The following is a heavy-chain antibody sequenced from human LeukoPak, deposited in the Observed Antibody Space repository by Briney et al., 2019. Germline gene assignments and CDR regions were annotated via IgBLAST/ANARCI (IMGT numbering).Heavy chain of an antibody. D-gene: IGHD1-26*01. Sequence: GGSLRLSCAASGFTISTKYMNWVRQAPGKGLEWVSVIYSDGNTYYADSVKGRFTISRDNSRNTLYLQMNSLRTEDTAIYYCARSWDARLNFDYWGQGTLVTVSS. CDR2: IYSDGNT. J-gene: IGHJ4*02. CDR3: ARSWDARLNFDY. V-gene: IGHV3-66*02. CDR1: GFTISTKY.